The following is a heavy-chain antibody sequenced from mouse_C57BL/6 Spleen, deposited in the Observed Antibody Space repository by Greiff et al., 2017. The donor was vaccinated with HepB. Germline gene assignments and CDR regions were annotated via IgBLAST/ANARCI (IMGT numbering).Heavy chain of an antibody. CDR2: ISSGGSYT. D-gene: IGHD2-3*01. Sequence: EVQLVESGGDLVKPGGSLKLSCAASGFTFSSYGMSWVRQTPDKRLEWVATISSGGSYTYYPDSVKGRFTISRDNAKNTLYLQMSSLKSEDTAMYYCAREYDGYYGFDYWGQGTTLTVSS. CDR1: GFTFSSYG. V-gene: IGHV5-6*01. CDR3: AREYDGYYGFDY. J-gene: IGHJ2*01.